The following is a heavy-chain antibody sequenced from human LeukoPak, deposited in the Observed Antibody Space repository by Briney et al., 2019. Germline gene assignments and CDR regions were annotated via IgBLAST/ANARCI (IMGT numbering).Heavy chain of an antibody. J-gene: IGHJ5*02. Sequence: SETLSLTCTVSGGSISSHYWSWIRQPPGKGLEWIGYIYYIGSTNYNPSLTSRVTISVDTSKNQFSLKLGSVTAADTAVYYCARGGFDPWGQGTLVTVSS. V-gene: IGHV4-59*11. CDR1: GGSISSHY. CDR3: ARGGFDP. CDR2: IYYIGST.